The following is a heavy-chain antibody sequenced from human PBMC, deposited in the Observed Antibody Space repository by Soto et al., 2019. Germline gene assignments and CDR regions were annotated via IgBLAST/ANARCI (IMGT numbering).Heavy chain of an antibody. CDR2: ISASSTYI. CDR1: EFTFSNYD. CDR3: ARGPGRGYVSKGDYCFDY. Sequence: EVQLVESGGGLVKPGESLRLSCAASEFTFSNYDMNWVRQAPGKGLEWVSSISASSTYIYYADSLKGRFTISRDNAKSALYRQRNSRRAGDTAVYYGARGPGRGYVSKGDYCFDYWGQGTLVTVSS. J-gene: IGHJ4*02. D-gene: IGHD2-2*01. V-gene: IGHV3-21*02.